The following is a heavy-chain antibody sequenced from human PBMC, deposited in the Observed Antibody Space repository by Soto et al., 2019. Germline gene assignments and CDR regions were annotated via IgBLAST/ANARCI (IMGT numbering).Heavy chain of an antibody. Sequence: GGSLRLSCAASGFTFSSYGMHWVRQAPGKGLEWVAVIWYDGSNKYYADSVKGRFTISRDNSKNTLYLQMNSLRAEDTAVYYCARDLMGSGWYYYYYGMDVWGQGTTVTVSS. CDR3: ARDLMGSGWYYYYYGMDV. V-gene: IGHV3-33*01. J-gene: IGHJ6*02. D-gene: IGHD6-19*01. CDR1: GFTFSSYG. CDR2: IWYDGSNK.